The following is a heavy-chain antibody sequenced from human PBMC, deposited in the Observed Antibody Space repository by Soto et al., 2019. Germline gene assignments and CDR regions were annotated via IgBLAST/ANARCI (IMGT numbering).Heavy chain of an antibody. CDR2: ISGSGGST. CDR1: SFTFNMSA. V-gene: IGHV3-23*01. CDR3: AKEKNFWSGTTAFDS. D-gene: IGHD3-3*01. J-gene: IGHJ5*01. Sequence: EVQMLESGGDLVQPGGSLRLSCADSSFTFNMSAMSWVRQAPGKGLEWVSGISGSGGSTYYTDSVKGRFTISRDNSKNTLLLQRDRLGAEDTAVYYCAKEKNFWSGTTAFDSWGQGTLVTVSS.